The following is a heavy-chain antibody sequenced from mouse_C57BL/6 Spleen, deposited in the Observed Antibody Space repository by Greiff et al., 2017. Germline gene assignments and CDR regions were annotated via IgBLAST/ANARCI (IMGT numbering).Heavy chain of an antibody. CDR3: ARGEIYDGYYWFAY. V-gene: IGHV5-4*03. Sequence: EVKLVESGGGLVKPGGSLKLSCAASGFTFSSYAMSWVRQTPEKRLEWVATSSDGGSYTYYPDNVKGRFTISRDNAKNNLYLQMSHLKSEDTAMYYCARGEIYDGYYWFAYWGQGTLVTVSA. J-gene: IGHJ3*01. CDR2: SSDGGSYT. D-gene: IGHD2-3*01. CDR1: GFTFSSYA.